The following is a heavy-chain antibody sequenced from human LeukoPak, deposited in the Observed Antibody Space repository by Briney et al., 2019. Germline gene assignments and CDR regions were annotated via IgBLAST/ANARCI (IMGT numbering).Heavy chain of an antibody. D-gene: IGHD2-15*01. J-gene: IGHJ5*02. Sequence: SETLSLTCTVSGGSISSGGYYWSWIRQHPGKGLEWIGYIYYSGSTYYNPSLKSRVTISVDTSKNQFSLKLSSVTAADTAVYYCAREEVAQNWFDPWGLGTLVTVSS. CDR2: IYYSGST. CDR3: AREEVAQNWFDP. V-gene: IGHV4-31*03. CDR1: GGSISSGGYY.